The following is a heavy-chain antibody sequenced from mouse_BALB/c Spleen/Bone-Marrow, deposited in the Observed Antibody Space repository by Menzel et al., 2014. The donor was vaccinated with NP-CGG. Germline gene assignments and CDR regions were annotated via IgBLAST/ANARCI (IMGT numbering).Heavy chain of an antibody. CDR1: GFNIKDTY. CDR2: IDPANGNT. CDR3: ARAYYGNYPYAMDY. D-gene: IGHD2-10*01. J-gene: IGHJ4*01. Sequence: VQLQQSGAELVKPGASVKLSCTASGFNIKDTYMHWVKQRPEQGLEWIGRIDPANGNTKYDPKFQGKATITADTSSNTAYPQLSSLTSEDTAVYFCARAYYGNYPYAMDYWGQGTSVTVSS. V-gene: IGHV14-3*02.